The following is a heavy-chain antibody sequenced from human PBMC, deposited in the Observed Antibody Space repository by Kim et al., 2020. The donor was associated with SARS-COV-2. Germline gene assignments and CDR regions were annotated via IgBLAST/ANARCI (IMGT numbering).Heavy chain of an antibody. CDR3: ARGRGYGQFDY. D-gene: IGHD5-18*01. V-gene: IGHV4-34*01. Sequence: TNSTPSLKGRVTISVDKSKNPFSLKLSSVAAADTAVYYCARGRGYGQFDYWGQGTLVTVSS. J-gene: IGHJ4*02. CDR2: T.